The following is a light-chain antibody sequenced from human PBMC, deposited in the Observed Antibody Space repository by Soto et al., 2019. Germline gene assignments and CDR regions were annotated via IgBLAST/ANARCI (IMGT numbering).Light chain of an antibody. Sequence: QSVLTQPPSASGTPGQGVNISCSGSNSNIGSHAVNWYQQLPGMAPRLLIYNTNRRHPGVPDRFSASKSGMSASLAISGLQVDDEADYFCASWDDSLDGPWLFGGGTKLTV. CDR2: NTN. CDR3: ASWDDSLDGPWL. J-gene: IGLJ3*02. V-gene: IGLV1-44*01. CDR1: NSNIGSHA.